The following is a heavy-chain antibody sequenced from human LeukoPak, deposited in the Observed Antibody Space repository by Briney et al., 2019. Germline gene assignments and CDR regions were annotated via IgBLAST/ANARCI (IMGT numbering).Heavy chain of an antibody. CDR1: GFTVSSNY. CDR2: IYSGGST. V-gene: IGHV3-53*01. Sequence: GGSLRLSCAASGFTVSSNYMSWVRQAQGKGLEWVSVIYSGGSTYYADSVKGRFTISRDNSKNTLYLQMNSLRAEDTAVYYCAREVAGGYSYLDYWGQGTLVTVSS. CDR3: AREVAGGYSYLDY. D-gene: IGHD5-18*01. J-gene: IGHJ4*02.